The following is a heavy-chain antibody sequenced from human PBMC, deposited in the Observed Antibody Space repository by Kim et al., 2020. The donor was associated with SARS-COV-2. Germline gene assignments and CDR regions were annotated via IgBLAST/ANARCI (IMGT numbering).Heavy chain of an antibody. CDR2: IGSSNNSI. J-gene: IGHJ4*02. V-gene: IGHV3-48*01. CDR3: ARDLNYGFDH. D-gene: IGHD3-16*01. Sequence: GGSLRLSCAASGFTFSSYTMNWVRQAPGKGLEWISYIGSSNNSINYADSVKGRFSISRDKAKNSLYLQMNSLRAEDTAVSYCARDLNYGFDHWGQGTLGT. CDR1: GFTFSSYT.